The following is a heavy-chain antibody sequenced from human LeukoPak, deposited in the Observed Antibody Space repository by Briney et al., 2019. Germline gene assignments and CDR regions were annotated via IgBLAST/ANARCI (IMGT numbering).Heavy chain of an antibody. Sequence: GASVKVSCKASGYTFTSYGISWVRQAPGQGLEWVGWISAYNGNTNYAQKLQGRVTMTTDTSTSTAYMELRSLRSDDTAVYYCARDRTVWFGELSPIDYWGQGTLVTVSS. CDR2: ISAYNGNT. CDR1: GYTFTSYG. CDR3: ARDRTVWFGELSPIDY. D-gene: IGHD3-10*01. V-gene: IGHV1-18*04. J-gene: IGHJ4*02.